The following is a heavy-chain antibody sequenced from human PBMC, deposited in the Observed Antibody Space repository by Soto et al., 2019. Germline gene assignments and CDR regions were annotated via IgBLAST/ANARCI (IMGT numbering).Heavy chain of an antibody. CDR3: ARGFTTGATIEDFDH. CDR1: GATFSGSA. Sequence: SVKVSCKASGATFSGSAFSWVRQAPGQGLEWMGGITPTLGTTNYAQHLQGRVTITADESTGTSFMELTSLTSADTAVYYCARGFTTGATIEDFDHWGQGTLVTVSS. J-gene: IGHJ4*02. CDR2: ITPTLGTT. V-gene: IGHV1-69*13. D-gene: IGHD1-1*01.